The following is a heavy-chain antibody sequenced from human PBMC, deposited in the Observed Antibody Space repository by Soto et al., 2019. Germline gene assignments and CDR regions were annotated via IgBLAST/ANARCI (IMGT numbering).Heavy chain of an antibody. Sequence: QVQLVQSGAEVKNPGASVKVSCKTSGYTFTKYGVGWVRQAPGQGLEWMGWISGSSGNANYAEKVQGRITLTTDTSTSTAYIELRILRSDDSAVYYCLREIAGLGGEYDYWGQGTLVTVSS. CDR2: ISGSSGNA. J-gene: IGHJ4*02. D-gene: IGHD3-16*01. V-gene: IGHV1-18*01. CDR1: GYTFTKYG. CDR3: LREIAGLGGEYDY.